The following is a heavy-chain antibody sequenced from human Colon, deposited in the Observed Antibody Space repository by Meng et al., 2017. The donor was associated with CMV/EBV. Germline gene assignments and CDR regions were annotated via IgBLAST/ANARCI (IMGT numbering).Heavy chain of an antibody. CDR2: ISSSSSYI. CDR1: GFTFSSYS. V-gene: IGHV3-21*01. J-gene: IGHJ4*02. CDR3: ARVLGYSSSVHLNPGLGGGDY. Sequence: GGSLRLSCAASGFTFSSYSMNWVRQAPGKGLEWVSSISSSSSYIYYADSVKGRFTISRDNAKNSLYLQMNSLRAEDTAVYYCARVLGYSSSVHLNPGLGGGDYWGQGTLVTVS. D-gene: IGHD6-13*01.